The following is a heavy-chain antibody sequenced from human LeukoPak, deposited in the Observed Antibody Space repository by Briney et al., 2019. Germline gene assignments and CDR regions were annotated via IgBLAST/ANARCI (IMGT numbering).Heavy chain of an antibody. CDR1: GGTFSSYA. D-gene: IGHD3-3*01. J-gene: IGHJ5*02. CDR3: ARDRNDFWSGYNNWFDP. V-gene: IGHV1-69*13. CDR2: IIPIFGTA. Sequence: ASVKVSCKASGGTFSSYAISWVRQAPGQGLEWMGGIIPIFGTANYAQKFQGRVTITADESTSTAYMELSSLRSEDTAVYYCARDRNDFWSGYNNWFDPWGQGTLVTVSS.